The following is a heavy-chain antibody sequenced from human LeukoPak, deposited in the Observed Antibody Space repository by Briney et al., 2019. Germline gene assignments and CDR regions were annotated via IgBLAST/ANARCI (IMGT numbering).Heavy chain of an antibody. CDR2: INHSGST. V-gene: IGHV4-34*01. J-gene: IGHJ4*02. CDR3: ARRQGGYSPFDY. Sequence: TSETLSLTCAVYGGSFSGYYWSWIRQPPGKGLEWIGEINHSGSTNYNPSLKSRVTISVDTSKNQFSLKLSSVTAADTAVYYCARRQGGYSPFDYWGQGTLVTVSS. CDR1: GGSFSGYY. D-gene: IGHD5-18*01.